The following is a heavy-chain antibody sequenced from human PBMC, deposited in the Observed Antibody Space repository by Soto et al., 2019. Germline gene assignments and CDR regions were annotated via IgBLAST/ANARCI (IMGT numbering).Heavy chain of an antibody. Sequence: SVKVSCKASGGTFSSYTISWVRQAPGQGLEWMGRIIPILGIANYARKFQGRVTITADKSTSTAYMELSSLRSEDTAVYYCATQYCSGGSCYSAEYFQHWGQGTLVTVSS. CDR3: ATQYCSGGSCYSAEYFQH. D-gene: IGHD2-15*01. J-gene: IGHJ1*01. V-gene: IGHV1-69*02. CDR1: GGTFSSYT. CDR2: IIPILGIA.